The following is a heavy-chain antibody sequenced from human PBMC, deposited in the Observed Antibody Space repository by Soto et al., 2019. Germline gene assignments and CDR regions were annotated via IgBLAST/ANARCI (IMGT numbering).Heavy chain of an antibody. D-gene: IGHD1-7*01. J-gene: IGHJ5*02. Sequence: QMRLQESGSGLGKPSQTLSLTCAVSGGSISSGGYAWNWIRQPPGKGLEWIGYIYHSGYTSYNPSLKNRVTISVDKSKNQFSLTLSFVTAADTAVYYCARDSLTGNYFDPWGQGTLVTVSS. CDR1: GGSISSGGYA. CDR2: IYHSGYT. V-gene: IGHV4-30-2*01. CDR3: ARDSLTGNYFDP.